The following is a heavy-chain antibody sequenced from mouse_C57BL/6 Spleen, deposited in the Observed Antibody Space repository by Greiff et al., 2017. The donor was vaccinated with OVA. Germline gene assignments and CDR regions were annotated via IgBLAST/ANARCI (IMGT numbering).Heavy chain of an antibody. CDR3: ASYDLGRFAY. Sequence: QVTLKESGPELVKPGASVKISCKASGYAFSSSWMNWVKQRPGKGLEWIGRIYPGDGDTNYNGKFKGKATLTADKSSSTAYMQLSSLTSEDSAVYFCASYDLGRFAYWGQGTLVTVSA. J-gene: IGHJ3*01. CDR2: IYPGDGDT. CDR1: GYAFSSSW. D-gene: IGHD2-3*01. V-gene: IGHV1-82*01.